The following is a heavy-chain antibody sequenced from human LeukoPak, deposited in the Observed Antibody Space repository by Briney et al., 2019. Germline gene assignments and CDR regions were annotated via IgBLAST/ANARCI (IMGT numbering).Heavy chain of an antibody. CDR3: ARLDIIAVAGTY. CDR2: IYYSGST. Sequence: SETLSLTCTVSGGSISSSSYYWGWIRQPPGKGLEWIGSIYYSGSTYYNPSLKSRVTISVDTSKNQFSLKLSSVTAADTAVYYCARLDIIAVAGTYWGQGTLVTVSS. D-gene: IGHD6-19*01. J-gene: IGHJ4*02. V-gene: IGHV4-39*01. CDR1: GGSISSSSYY.